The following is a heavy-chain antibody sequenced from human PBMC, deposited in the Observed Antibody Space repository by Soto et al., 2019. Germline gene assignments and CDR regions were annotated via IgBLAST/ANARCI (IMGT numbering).Heavy chain of an antibody. CDR1: GFTFDDYA. Sequence: EVQLVESGGGLVQPGRSLRLSCAASGFTFDDYAMHWVRQAPGKGLEWVSGISWNSGSIGYADSVKGRFTISRDNAKNSLYLQMNSLRAEDTALYYCAKVDEPGGAFDIWGQGTMVTVSS. CDR3: AKVDEPGGAFDI. D-gene: IGHD3-10*01. V-gene: IGHV3-9*01. J-gene: IGHJ3*02. CDR2: ISWNSGSI.